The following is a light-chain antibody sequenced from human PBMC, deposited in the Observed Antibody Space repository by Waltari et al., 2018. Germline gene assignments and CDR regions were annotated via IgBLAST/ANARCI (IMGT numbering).Light chain of an antibody. CDR2: DKS. V-gene: IGLV3-19*01. Sequence: SSELIQCPAVSVALCQTVSITCRGDSLTSHYASWYQQKPGQAPVLVICDKSNRPSGIPDRFSGSSSGNTASLTITGAQAEDEADYYCYSRDSSGNHLFGGGTKLTVL. CDR3: YSRDSSGNHL. CDR1: SLTSHY. J-gene: IGLJ3*02.